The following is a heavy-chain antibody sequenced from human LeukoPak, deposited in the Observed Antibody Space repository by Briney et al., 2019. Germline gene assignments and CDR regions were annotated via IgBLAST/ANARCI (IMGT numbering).Heavy chain of an antibody. CDR2: TYYRSKWYY. Sequence: SQTLSLTFVISGDSVSSNSAAWNWIRQSPSRGLEWLGRTYYRSKWYYDYSVAVKSRVTINPDTSKNQFSLHLSSVTPEDTAVYYCVRDPVGGSTIFDCWGQGTLVTVSS. CDR3: VRDPVGGSTIFDC. D-gene: IGHD1-26*01. J-gene: IGHJ4*02. CDR1: GDSVSSNSAA. V-gene: IGHV6-1*01.